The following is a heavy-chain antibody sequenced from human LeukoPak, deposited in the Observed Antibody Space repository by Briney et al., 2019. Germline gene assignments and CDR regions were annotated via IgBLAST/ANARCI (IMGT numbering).Heavy chain of an antibody. D-gene: IGHD6-13*01. CDR3: ARDSYSREAFDY. CDR1: GFTLSSYW. Sequence: GGSLRLSCAASGFTLSSYWMSWVRQAPGKGLEWVANIKQDGSEKYYVDSVKGRFTISRDNAKYSLYLQMNSLRAEDTAVYYCARDSYSREAFDYWGQGTLVTVSS. V-gene: IGHV3-7*01. J-gene: IGHJ4*02. CDR2: IKQDGSEK.